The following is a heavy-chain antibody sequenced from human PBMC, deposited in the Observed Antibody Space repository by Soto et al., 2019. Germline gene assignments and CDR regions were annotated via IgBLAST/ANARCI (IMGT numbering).Heavy chain of an antibody. CDR1: GGSFGGYY. J-gene: IGHJ5*02. D-gene: IGHD2-15*01. CDR2: INHSGST. Sequence: QVQLQQWGAGLLKPSETLSLTCAVYGGSFGGYYWSWIRQPPGKGLEWIGEINHSGSTNYNPSLKSRVTISVDTSKNQFSLKLSSVTAEDTAVYYCARLVVVAANENWFDHWGQGTLVTVSS. CDR3: ARLVVVAANENWFDH. V-gene: IGHV4-34*01.